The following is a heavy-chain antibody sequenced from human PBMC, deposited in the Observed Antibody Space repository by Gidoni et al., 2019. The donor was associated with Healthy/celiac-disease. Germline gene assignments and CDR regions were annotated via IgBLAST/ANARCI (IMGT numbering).Heavy chain of an antibody. Sequence: QVQLQESGPGLVKPSETLSLTCTVSGYSISRGYYWGWIRQPPGKGLEWIGSIYHSGSTYYNPSLKSRVTIAVDTSKNQFSLKLSSVTAADTAVYYCARDQDCSSTSCYYYYYGMDVWGQGTTVTVSS. CDR3: ARDQDCSSTSCYYYYYGMDV. J-gene: IGHJ6*02. D-gene: IGHD2-2*01. CDR1: GYSISRGYY. V-gene: IGHV4-38-2*02. CDR2: IYHSGST.